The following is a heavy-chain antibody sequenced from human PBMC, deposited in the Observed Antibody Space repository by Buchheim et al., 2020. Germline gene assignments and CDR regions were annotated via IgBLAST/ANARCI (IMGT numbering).Heavy chain of an antibody. V-gene: IGHV4-61*01. Sequence: QVQLQESGPGLVKPSETLSLTCTVSGGSVSSGSYYWSWIRQPPGKGLEWIGYIYYSGSTNYNPSLKSRVTISVDTSKNQFSLKLSSVTAADTAVYYCARNSYQLLDYYYYYMGVWGKGTT. D-gene: IGHD2-2*01. J-gene: IGHJ6*03. CDR3: ARNSYQLLDYYYYYMGV. CDR1: GGSVSSGSYY. CDR2: IYYSGST.